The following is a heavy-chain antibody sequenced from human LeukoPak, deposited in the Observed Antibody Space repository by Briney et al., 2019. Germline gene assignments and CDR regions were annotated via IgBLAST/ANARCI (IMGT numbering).Heavy chain of an antibody. CDR1: GYTFTSYG. D-gene: IGHD1-1*01. V-gene: IGHV1-18*01. Sequence: ASVKVSCKASGYTFTSYGISWVRQAPGQGLEWMGWISAYNGNTNYAQKLQGRVTMTTDTSTSTAYMELSSLRSEDTAVYYCARSRYNWNDDFWFDYWGQGTLVTVSS. CDR3: ARSRYNWNDDFWFDY. CDR2: ISAYNGNT. J-gene: IGHJ4*02.